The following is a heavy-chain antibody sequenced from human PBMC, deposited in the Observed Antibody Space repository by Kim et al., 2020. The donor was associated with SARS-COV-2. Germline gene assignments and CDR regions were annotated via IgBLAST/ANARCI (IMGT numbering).Heavy chain of an antibody. Sequence: SETMSLTCAVSGGSISSSNWWSWVRQPPGKGLEWIGEIYHSGSTNYNPSLKSRVTISVDKSKNQFSLKLSSVTAADTAVYYCSSVVTFIAVVPAARSYWFDPWGQGTLVTVSS. CDR1: GGSISSSNW. CDR3: SSVVTFIAVVPAARSYWFDP. V-gene: IGHV4-4*02. J-gene: IGHJ5*02. D-gene: IGHD2-2*01. CDR2: IYHSGST.